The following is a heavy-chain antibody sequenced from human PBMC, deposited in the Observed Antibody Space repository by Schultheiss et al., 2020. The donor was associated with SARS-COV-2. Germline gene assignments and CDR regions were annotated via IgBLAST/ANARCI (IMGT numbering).Heavy chain of an antibody. CDR2: IRQDASEK. Sequence: GGSLRLSCVASGFSFSSYWIHWVRQAPGKGLERVANIRQDASEKYYAASVKGRFTISRDNANNSLFLQMSSLRAEDTAMYYCVRGGRYFDPWGLGTLVTVSS. CDR3: VRGGRYFDP. V-gene: IGHV3-7*03. J-gene: IGHJ4*02. D-gene: IGHD3-16*01. CDR1: GFSFSSYW.